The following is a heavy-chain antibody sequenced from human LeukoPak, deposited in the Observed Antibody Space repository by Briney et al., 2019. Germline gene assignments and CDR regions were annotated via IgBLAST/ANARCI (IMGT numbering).Heavy chain of an antibody. CDR2: ISVRSNYI. Sequence: PGGSLRLSCVASGYTFSSYSINWVRHAPGKGLEWVSSISVRSNYIYYADSVRGRFSISRDDARDSLYLQMNSLRAEDTAVYFFVRLRINSENRSYYYYY. V-gene: IGHV3-21*01. D-gene: IGHD2-15*01. J-gene: IGHJ6*01. CDR1: GYTFSSYS. CDR3: VRLRINSENRSYYYYY.